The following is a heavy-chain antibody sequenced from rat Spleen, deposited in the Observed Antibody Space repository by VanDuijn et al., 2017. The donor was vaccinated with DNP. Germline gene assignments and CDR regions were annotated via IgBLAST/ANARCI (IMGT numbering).Heavy chain of an antibody. CDR3: AHPLRGF. CDR2: ISYDGSST. Sequence: EVQLVESGGGLVQPGRSLKLSCAASGFTFSDYNMAWVRQAPKKGLEWVETISYDGSSTYYRDSGKGRFTISRDNAKSTLYLQMDSLRSEDTATYYCAHPLRGFWGPGTMVTVSS. J-gene: IGHJ1*01. V-gene: IGHV5-7*01. D-gene: IGHD3-5*01. CDR1: GFTFSDYN.